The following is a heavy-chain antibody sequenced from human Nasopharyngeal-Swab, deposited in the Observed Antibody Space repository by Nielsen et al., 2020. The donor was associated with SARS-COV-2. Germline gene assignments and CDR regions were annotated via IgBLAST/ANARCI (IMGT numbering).Heavy chain of an antibody. V-gene: IGHV1-8*01. Sequence: ASVKVSCKASGYTSTRFDINWVRHVAGQGLEWMGWINLNSGNAGYAEKFQGRVTMTRDTSIRTAYMELSSLTSGDTAIYYCARGRPDSESMEWYPPRKCFDSWGQGTLVTVSS. CDR1: GYTSTRFD. D-gene: IGHD2-8*01. CDR2: INLNSGNA. J-gene: IGHJ5*01. CDR3: ARGRPDSESMEWYPPRKCFDS.